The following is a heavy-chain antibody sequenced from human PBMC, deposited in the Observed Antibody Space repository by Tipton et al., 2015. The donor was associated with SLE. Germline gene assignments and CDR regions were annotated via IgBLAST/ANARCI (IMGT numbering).Heavy chain of an antibody. CDR1: GFTFSSYA. CDR2: ISGSGGST. V-gene: IGHV3-23*01. CDR3: AKEQYYGSGSIYGMDV. D-gene: IGHD3-10*01. Sequence: SLRLSCAASGFTFSSYAMSWVRQAPGKGLEWVSAISGSGGSTYYADSVKGRFTISRDNSKNTLYLQMNSLRAEDTAAYYCAKEQYYGSGSIYGMDVWGQGTTVTVSS. J-gene: IGHJ6*02.